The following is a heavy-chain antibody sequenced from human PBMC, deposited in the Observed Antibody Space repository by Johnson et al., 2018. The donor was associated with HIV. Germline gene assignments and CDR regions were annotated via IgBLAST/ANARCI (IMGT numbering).Heavy chain of an antibody. CDR1: GFNFRDYY. CDR3: ARDRGYWDAFDI. J-gene: IGHJ3*02. CDR2: ISSSGSDI. D-gene: IGHD3-22*01. Sequence: QVQLVESGGGLVKPGGSLRLSCAASGFNFRDYYMNWIRQAPGKGLEWLSYISSSGSDIFYADSVTGRFTISRDNATNSLYLQMNSLRAEDTAVYYCARDRGYWDAFDIWGQGTMVTVSS. V-gene: IGHV3-11*04.